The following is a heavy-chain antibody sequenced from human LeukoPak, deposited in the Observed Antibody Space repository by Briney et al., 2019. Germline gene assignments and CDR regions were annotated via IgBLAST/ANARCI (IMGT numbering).Heavy chain of an antibody. CDR3: AKVLYDTGIFFDY. CDR2: IKEDGSEK. J-gene: IGHJ4*02. CDR1: GFTLSSYW. V-gene: IGHV3-7*01. D-gene: IGHD3-10*01. Sequence: GGSLRLSCAASGFTLSSYWMNWVRQAPGKGLEWVANIKEDGSEKYYVDSVKGRFTISRDNAKNSLYLQMNSLRAEDTAVYYCAKVLYDTGIFFDYWGQGTLVTVSS.